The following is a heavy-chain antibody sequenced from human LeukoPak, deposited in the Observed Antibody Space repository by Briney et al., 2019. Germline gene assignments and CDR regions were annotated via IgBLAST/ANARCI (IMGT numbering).Heavy chain of an antibody. Sequence: PGGSLRLSCAASGFTFSGYWIHWVRQAPGKGLVWVSRINSDGSSTSYADSVKGRFTISRDNAKSTLYLQMNSLRVEDTAVYYCARARGNTYGYFEYWGQGTLVTVSS. CDR3: ARARGNTYGYFEY. V-gene: IGHV3-74*01. D-gene: IGHD5-18*01. CDR2: INSDGSST. J-gene: IGHJ4*02. CDR1: GFTFSGYW.